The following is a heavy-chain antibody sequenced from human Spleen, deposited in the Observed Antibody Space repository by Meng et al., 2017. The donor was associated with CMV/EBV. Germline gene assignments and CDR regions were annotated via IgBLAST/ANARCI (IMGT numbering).Heavy chain of an antibody. J-gene: IGHJ4*02. V-gene: IGHV3-72*01. CDR1: GFTFSDHY. CDR3: AKEMATIGAFDY. CDR2: TRNKANSYTT. Sequence: LSLTCAASGFTFSDHYMDWVRQAPGKGLEWVGRTRNKANSYTTEYAESVKGRFTMSRDDSKNSLYLQMNSLKTEDTAVYYCAKEMATIGAFDYWGQGTLVTVSS. D-gene: IGHD5-24*01.